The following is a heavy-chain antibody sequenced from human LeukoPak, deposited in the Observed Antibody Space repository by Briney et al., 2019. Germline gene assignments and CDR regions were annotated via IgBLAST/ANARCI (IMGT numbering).Heavy chain of an antibody. D-gene: IGHD3-22*01. CDR3: ASLKNSYDSSGYLVTDAFDI. V-gene: IGHV1-18*01. CDR1: GYTFTSYG. Sequence: ASVKVSCKASGYTFTSYGTSWVRQAPGQGLEWMGWISAYNGNTNYEQKLQGRVTMTTDTSTSTAYMELRSLRSDDTAVYYCASLKNSYDSSGYLVTDAFDIWGQGTMVTVSS. J-gene: IGHJ3*02. CDR2: ISAYNGNT.